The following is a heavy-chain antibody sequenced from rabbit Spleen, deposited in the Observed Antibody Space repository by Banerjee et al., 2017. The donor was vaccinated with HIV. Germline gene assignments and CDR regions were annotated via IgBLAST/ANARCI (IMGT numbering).Heavy chain of an antibody. D-gene: IGHD8-1*01. CDR1: GIDFSNYNF. J-gene: IGHJ6*01. V-gene: IGHV1S45*01. Sequence: QQQLVESGGDLVKPGASLTLSCKASGIDFSNYNFICWVRQAPGKGLEWIACIISDYDITDYASWVNGRFTISKASSTTVTLQMTSLTAADTATYFCARDSGSSFSTYGMDLWGPGTLVTVS. CDR2: IISDYDIT. CDR3: ARDSGSSFSTYGMDL.